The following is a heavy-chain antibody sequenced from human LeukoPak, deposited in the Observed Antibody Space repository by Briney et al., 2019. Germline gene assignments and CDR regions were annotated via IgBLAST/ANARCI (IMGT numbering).Heavy chain of an antibody. CDR2: INPDGGGT. J-gene: IGHJ3*02. D-gene: IGHD1-26*01. Sequence: GASVKVSCKASGYTFSDLYIHWVRQAPGQGLEWMGGINPDGGGTEFEQKFQDRVTVTRDTSTSTAFLEISRLTFDDTAVYYCARPPTREAEGFDIWGQGTMVIVSS. V-gene: IGHV1-2*02. CDR3: ARPPTREAEGFDI. CDR1: GYTFSDLY.